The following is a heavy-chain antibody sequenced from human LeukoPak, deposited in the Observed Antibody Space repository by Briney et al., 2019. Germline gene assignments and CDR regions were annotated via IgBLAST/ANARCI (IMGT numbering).Heavy chain of an antibody. D-gene: IGHD3-22*01. J-gene: IGHJ4*02. CDR2: IWPDGSKK. CDR1: RFTFSIYG. V-gene: IGHV3-33*01. CDR3: ARDSYYDGRGYLGN. Sequence: GGSLRLSCAGSRFTFSIYGMHWVRQAPGKGLEWVAVIWPDGSKKYYIDSVKGRFTISRDNPKNTLYLQMNSLGAQGTAGYYCARDSYYDGRGYLGNWGQGTLVTVSS.